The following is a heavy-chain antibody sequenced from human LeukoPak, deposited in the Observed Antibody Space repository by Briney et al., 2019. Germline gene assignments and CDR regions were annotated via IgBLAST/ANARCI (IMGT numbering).Heavy chain of an antibody. Sequence: ASVKVSCKASGYTFTGYYMHWVRQAPGQGLEWMGWINPNSGGTNYAQKFQGRVTMTRDTSISTAYMELSRVRSDDTAVYYCARGGIAARRGGDNWFDPWGQGTLVTVSS. CDR1: GYTFTGYY. V-gene: IGHV1-2*02. CDR2: INPNSGGT. D-gene: IGHD6-6*01. J-gene: IGHJ5*02. CDR3: ARGGIAARRGGDNWFDP.